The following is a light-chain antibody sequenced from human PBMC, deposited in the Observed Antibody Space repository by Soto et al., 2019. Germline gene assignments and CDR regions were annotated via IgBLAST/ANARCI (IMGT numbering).Light chain of an antibody. CDR1: QSISGY. Sequence: DIQMTQSPSSLSVSAGDRVTITCRASQSISGYLNWYQQKPGKAPKVLMYGTSILQTGVSSRFSGSGSRTDFTITINSLQPEDFATYYCQQSYSTPWTFGQGTKVQIK. J-gene: IGKJ1*01. CDR2: GTS. CDR3: QQSYSTPWT. V-gene: IGKV1-39*01.